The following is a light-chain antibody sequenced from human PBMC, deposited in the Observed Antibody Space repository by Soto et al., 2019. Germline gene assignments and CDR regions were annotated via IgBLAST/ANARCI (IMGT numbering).Light chain of an antibody. CDR3: QVWDSSSDRYVV. Sequence: SYELTQPPSVSVAPGKTARITCGGNNIGSKSVHWYQQKPGQAPVLVIYYDSDRPSGIPERFSGSNSGNTATLTIIRVEAGDEADYYCQVWDSSSDRYVVFGGGTKLTVL. J-gene: IGLJ2*01. CDR1: NIGSKS. V-gene: IGLV3-21*04. CDR2: YDS.